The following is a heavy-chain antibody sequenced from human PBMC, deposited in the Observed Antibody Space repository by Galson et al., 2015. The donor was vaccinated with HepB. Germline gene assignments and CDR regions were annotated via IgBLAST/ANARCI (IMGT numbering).Heavy chain of an antibody. Sequence: SLRLSCAASGFTFSSYAMHWVRQAPGKGLEYVSAISRNGGSTYYANSVKGRFTISRDNSKNTLYLQMGSLRAEDMAVYYCARDGPLGVGAPFDIWGQGTMVTVSS. CDR1: GFTFSSYA. D-gene: IGHD1-26*01. V-gene: IGHV3-64*01. J-gene: IGHJ3*02. CDR2: ISRNGGST. CDR3: ARDGPLGVGAPFDI.